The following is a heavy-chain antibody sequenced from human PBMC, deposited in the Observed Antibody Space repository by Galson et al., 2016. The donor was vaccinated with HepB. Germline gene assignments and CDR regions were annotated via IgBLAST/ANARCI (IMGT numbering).Heavy chain of an antibody. D-gene: IGHD2-15*01. J-gene: IGHJ3*02. CDR1: GFTFSSYA. CDR3: AKAPLRSCSGVRCYSFHI. V-gene: IGHV3-23*05. Sequence: SLRLSCAASGFTFSSYAMNWVRQTPGKGLEWVSSISNSSSSTYIAESGRGRFTISRDNSKNTLYLQMNSLRAEDTAIYYCAKAPLRSCSGVRCYSFHIWGQGTMVIVSS. CDR2: ISNSSSST.